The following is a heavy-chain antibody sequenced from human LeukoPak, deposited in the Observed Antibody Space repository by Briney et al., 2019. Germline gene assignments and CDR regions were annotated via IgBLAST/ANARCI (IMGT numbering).Heavy chain of an antibody. CDR2: IKQDGSEK. J-gene: IGHJ6*02. D-gene: IGHD3-22*01. Sequence: TGVSLRLSCAASGFTFSSYWMTWVRQAPGKGLEWVANIKQDGSEKYYVESVKGRFTISRDNAKNSLNLQMNSLRAEDTAVYYCARGSSGYKPYGMDVWGQGTTVTVSS. CDR1: GFTFSSYW. V-gene: IGHV3-7*04. CDR3: ARGSSGYKPYGMDV.